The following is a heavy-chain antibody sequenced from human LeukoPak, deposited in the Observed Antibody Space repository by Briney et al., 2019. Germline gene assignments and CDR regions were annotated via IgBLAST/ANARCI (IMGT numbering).Heavy chain of an antibody. Sequence: SETLSLTCAVYGGSFSGYYWGWIRQPPGKGLEWIGEINHSGSTNYNPSLKSRVTISVDTSKNQFSLKLSSVTAADTAVYYCARGPGYYYGMDVWGQGTTVTVSS. CDR3: ARGPGYYYGMDV. V-gene: IGHV4-34*01. CDR1: GGSFSGYY. CDR2: INHSGST. J-gene: IGHJ6*02.